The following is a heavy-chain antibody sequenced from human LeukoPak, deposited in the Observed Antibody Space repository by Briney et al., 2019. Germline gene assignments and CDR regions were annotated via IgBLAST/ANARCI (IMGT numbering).Heavy chain of an antibody. CDR1: GFTFSSYA. J-gene: IGHJ4*02. D-gene: IGHD3-3*01. CDR3: ARDLEARLLGLFF. Sequence: PGGSLRLSCAASGFTFSSYAMHWVRQAPGKGLEWVAVISYDGSNKYYADSVKGRFTISRDNSKNTLYLQMNSLRAEDTAVYYCARDLEARLLGLFFWGQGTLVTVSS. CDR2: ISYDGSNK. V-gene: IGHV3-30*01.